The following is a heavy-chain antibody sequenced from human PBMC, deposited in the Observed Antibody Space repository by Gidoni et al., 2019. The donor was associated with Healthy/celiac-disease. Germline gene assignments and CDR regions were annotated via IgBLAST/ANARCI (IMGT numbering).Heavy chain of an antibody. CDR1: GGSFSGYY. D-gene: IGHD1-26*01. Sequence: AVYGGSFSGYYWSWIRQPTGKGLEWIGEINHSGSTNYNPSLKSRVTISVDTSKNHFSLKRSSVTAADTAVYYCARGPPGVGSYSSWGQGTLVTVSS. J-gene: IGHJ5*02. V-gene: IGHV4-34*01. CDR2: INHSGST. CDR3: ARGPPGVGSYSS.